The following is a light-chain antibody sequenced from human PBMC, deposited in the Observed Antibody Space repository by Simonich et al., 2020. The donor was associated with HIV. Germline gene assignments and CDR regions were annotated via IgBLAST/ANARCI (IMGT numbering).Light chain of an antibody. V-gene: IGKV3-15*01. Sequence: EIVMTQSPATLSVSPGERATLSCMASKSVSSDLAWYQTTPGRAPRLLIYGASTRATGIPDRFSGSGSGTEFTLTISSMQSEDFAVYYCQQYNNWPPYTFAQGTKLEIK. CDR1: KSVSSD. J-gene: IGKJ2*01. CDR2: GAS. CDR3: QQYNNWPPYT.